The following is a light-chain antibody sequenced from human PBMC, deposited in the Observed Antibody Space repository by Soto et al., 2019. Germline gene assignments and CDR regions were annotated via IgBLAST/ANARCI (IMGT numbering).Light chain of an antibody. J-gene: IGLJ1*01. V-gene: IGLV2-11*01. CDR1: SSDVGGYNY. CDR2: DVS. CDR3: CSYAGSFF. Sequence: QSALTQPRSVSGSPGQSVTISCTGTSSDVGGYNYVSWYQQHPGKAPKLMIYDVSKRPSGVPDRFSGSKSGNTASLTISGLQAEDEADYYCCSYAGSFFFGTGT.